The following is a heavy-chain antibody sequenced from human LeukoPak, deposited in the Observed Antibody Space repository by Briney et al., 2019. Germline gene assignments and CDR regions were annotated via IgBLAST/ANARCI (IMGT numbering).Heavy chain of an antibody. D-gene: IGHD3-3*01. Sequence: QPGGSLRLSCAASGFTFSSYGMHWVRQAPGKGLEWVAFIQYDGSNKYYADSVEGRFTISRDNSKNTLYLQMNSLRAEDTAVYYCAKPYDFWSGYHTFDYWGQGTLVTVSS. CDR2: IQYDGSNK. V-gene: IGHV3-30*02. CDR1: GFTFSSYG. J-gene: IGHJ4*02. CDR3: AKPYDFWSGYHTFDY.